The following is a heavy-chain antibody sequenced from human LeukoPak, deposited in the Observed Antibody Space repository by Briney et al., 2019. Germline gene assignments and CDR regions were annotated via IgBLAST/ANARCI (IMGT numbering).Heavy chain of an antibody. CDR1: GGTFSSYA. Sequence: SVKVPCKASGGTFSSYAISWVRQAPGQGLEWMGGIIPIFGTANYAQKFQGRVTITADESTSTAYMELSSLRSEDTAVYYCARAREDGGATVIHFDYWGQGTLVTVSS. J-gene: IGHJ4*02. CDR2: IIPIFGTA. V-gene: IGHV1-69*01. CDR3: ARAREDGGATVIHFDY. D-gene: IGHD1-26*01.